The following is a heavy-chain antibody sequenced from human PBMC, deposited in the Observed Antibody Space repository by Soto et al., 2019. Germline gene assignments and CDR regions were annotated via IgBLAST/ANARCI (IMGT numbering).Heavy chain of an antibody. V-gene: IGHV3-30-3*01. CDR2: ISYDGSNK. D-gene: IGHD3-3*01. CDR1: GFTFSSYA. Sequence: GGSLRLSCAASGFTFSSYAMHWVRQAPGKGLEWVAVISYDGSNKYYADSVKGRFTISRDNSKNTLYLQMNSLRAEDTAVYYCARDRRVTIFGQYYYYHGMDVWGQGTTVTVSS. J-gene: IGHJ6*02. CDR3: ARDRRVTIFGQYYYYHGMDV.